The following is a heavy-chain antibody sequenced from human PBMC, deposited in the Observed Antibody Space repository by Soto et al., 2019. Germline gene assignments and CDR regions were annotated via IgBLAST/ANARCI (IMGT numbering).Heavy chain of an antibody. V-gene: IGHV1-18*01. CDR2: ISAYNGNT. D-gene: IGHD3-3*01. CDR1: GFTLSRHG. CDR3: ARDLPYYDFWSGYYPIDY. J-gene: IGHJ4*02. Sequence: GGSMKGSRQGFGFTLSRHGINWGRKGPWQRVEWMGWISAYNGNTNYAQKLQGRVTMTTDTSTSTAYMELRSLRSDDTAVYYCARDLPYYDFWSGYYPIDYWGQGTLVTAPQ.